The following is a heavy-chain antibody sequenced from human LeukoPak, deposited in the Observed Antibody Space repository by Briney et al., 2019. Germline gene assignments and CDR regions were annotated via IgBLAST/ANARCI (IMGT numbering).Heavy chain of an antibody. CDR1: GFTFSSYA. Sequence: QPGGSLRLSCAASGFTFSSYAMSWVRQAPGKGLEWVSLISWDGGSTYYADSVKGRFTISRDNSKNSLYLQMNSLRTEDTALYYCAKDGLDYDSRGNWFDPWGQGTLVTVSS. D-gene: IGHD3-22*01. V-gene: IGHV3-43*02. CDR2: ISWDGGST. CDR3: AKDGLDYDSRGNWFDP. J-gene: IGHJ5*02.